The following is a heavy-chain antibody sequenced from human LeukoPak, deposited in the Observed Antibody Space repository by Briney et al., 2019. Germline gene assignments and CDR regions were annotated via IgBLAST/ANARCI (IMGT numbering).Heavy chain of an antibody. D-gene: IGHD2-15*01. Sequence: SETLSLTCSVSGDSISNIIYYWGWIRQAPGKGLAWIATISYSGATYYNPSLKSRVAISVDTSRNQFSLKLRSVTAADTASYYCARELRYSSADSCYSCDYWGRGSLVTVSS. CDR2: ISYSGAT. V-gene: IGHV4-39*07. CDR1: GDSISNIIYY. J-gene: IGHJ4*02. CDR3: ARELRYSSADSCYSCDY.